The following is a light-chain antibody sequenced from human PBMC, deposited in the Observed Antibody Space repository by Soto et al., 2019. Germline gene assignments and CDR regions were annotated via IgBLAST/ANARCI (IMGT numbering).Light chain of an antibody. CDR3: QQYNNCLWT. CDR1: QNINRW. V-gene: IGKV1-5*01. CDR2: DAF. Sequence: IQMTRSHSTLYASVGDRVTITCRASQNINRWLAWYRQKPGKAPELLIYDAFSLKDGVPSRFSGSGSGTEVTFTISSLQPDDFATYFCQQYNNCLWTFGQGTKVEI. J-gene: IGKJ1*01.